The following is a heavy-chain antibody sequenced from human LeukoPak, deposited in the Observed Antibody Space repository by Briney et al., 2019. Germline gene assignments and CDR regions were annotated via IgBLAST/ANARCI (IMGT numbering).Heavy chain of an antibody. V-gene: IGHV3-21*01. CDR2: VSSSSSFI. Sequence: GGSLRLSCAASGFSFSSHSMNWVRQAPGKGLEWVSSVSSSSSFIYYADSVKGRFTISRDNAKKSLYLQMNSLRAEDTAVYYCARDRVAGFGPDYWGQGTLVTVSS. J-gene: IGHJ4*02. D-gene: IGHD3-10*01. CDR1: GFSFSSHS. CDR3: ARDRVAGFGPDY.